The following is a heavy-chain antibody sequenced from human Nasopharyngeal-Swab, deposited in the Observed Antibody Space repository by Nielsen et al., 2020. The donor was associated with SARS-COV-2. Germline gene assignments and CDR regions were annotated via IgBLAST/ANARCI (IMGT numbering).Heavy chain of an antibody. D-gene: IGHD5-18*01. CDR1: GFTFDDYA. Sequence: SLKISCAASGFTFDDYAMHWVRQAPGKGLEWVSAISWNSGIIVYADSVKGRFTISRDNAKHSLYLQMNSLRAEDTALYYCAKSIQLWSYYFDYWGQGTLVTVSS. CDR2: ISWNSGII. CDR3: AKSIQLWSYYFDY. V-gene: IGHV3-9*01. J-gene: IGHJ4*02.